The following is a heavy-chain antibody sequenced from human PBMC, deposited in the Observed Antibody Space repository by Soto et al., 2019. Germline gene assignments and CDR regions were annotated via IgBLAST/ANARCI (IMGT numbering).Heavy chain of an antibody. CDR3: ARGYCNNRASCPVGYGFDV. J-gene: IGHJ6*02. Sequence: GESLKISCQGSGYNFDRYWVGWVRQLPGKGLDWMGLIYPDDAETKYGPSFEGQVTISADRSAAYLQWNSLRASDSGIYYCARGYCNNRASCPVGYGFDVWGRGTTVTVSS. CDR1: GYNFDRYW. D-gene: IGHD2-15*01. CDR2: IYPDDAET. V-gene: IGHV5-51*01.